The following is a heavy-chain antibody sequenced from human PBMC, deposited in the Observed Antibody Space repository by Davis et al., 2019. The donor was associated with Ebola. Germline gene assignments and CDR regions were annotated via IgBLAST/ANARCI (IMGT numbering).Heavy chain of an antibody. CDR3: AKWWEFPKDGFDL. J-gene: IGHJ3*01. Sequence: PGGSLRLSCAASGFTFSTYSMNWVRQTPGKGLEWVAFIRYDGSNEEYADSVKGRFTISRDNARNTLYLQMSSLRAEDTAVYYCAKWWEFPKDGFDLWGQGTMVTVSS. D-gene: IGHD1-26*01. CDR2: IRYDGSNE. CDR1: GFTFSTYS. V-gene: IGHV3-30*02.